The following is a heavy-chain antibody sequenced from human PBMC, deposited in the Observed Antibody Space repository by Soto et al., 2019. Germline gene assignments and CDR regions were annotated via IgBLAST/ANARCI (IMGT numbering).Heavy chain of an antibody. CDR1: GFTFSSYG. CDR3: ARGWLRRKLEYYYYYYGMDV. J-gene: IGHJ6*02. V-gene: IGHV3-33*01. CDR2: IWYDGSNK. D-gene: IGHD5-12*01. Sequence: GGSLRLSCAASGFTFSSYGMLRVRQAPGKGLEWVAVIWYDGSNKYYADSVKGRFTISRDNSKNTLYLQMNSLRAEDTAVYYCARGWLRRKLEYYYYYYGMDVWGQGTTVTVSS.